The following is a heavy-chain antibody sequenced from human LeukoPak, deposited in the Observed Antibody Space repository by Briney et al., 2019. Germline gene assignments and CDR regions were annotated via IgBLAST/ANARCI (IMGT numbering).Heavy chain of an antibody. V-gene: IGHV4-39*07. D-gene: IGHD3-22*01. CDR3: ARISDSSGYYVPRSSLDY. Sequence: SETLSLTCTVSGGLISISTYYWGWIRQPRGKGLEWIGSIYYSGTTHYNPSLKSRVTIAVDTSKNQFSLKLISVTAADTAVYYCARISDSSGYYVPRSSLDYWGQGTLVTVSS. CDR1: GGLISISTYY. J-gene: IGHJ4*02. CDR2: IYYSGTT.